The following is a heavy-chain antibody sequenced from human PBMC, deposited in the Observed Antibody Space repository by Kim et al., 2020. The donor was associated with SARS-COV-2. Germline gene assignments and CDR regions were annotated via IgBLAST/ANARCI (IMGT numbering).Heavy chain of an antibody. CDR3: ATAGGSAV. CDR1: GYIFTAYY. V-gene: IGHV1-2*06. CDR2: INPSNGDT. D-gene: IGHD6-19*01. J-gene: IGHJ4*02. Sequence: ASVKVSCKASGYIFTAYYIHWVRQAPGQGLEWMGRINPSNGDTHSAQRFRGRVTMTRDTSISTAYMILTRLTPDDTAVCYCATAGGSAVWGQGTLVTVSS.